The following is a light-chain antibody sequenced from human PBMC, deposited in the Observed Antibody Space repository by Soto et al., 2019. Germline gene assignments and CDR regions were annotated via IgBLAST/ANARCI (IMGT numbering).Light chain of an antibody. V-gene: IGKV3-20*01. Sequence: EIVLTQSPGTLSLSPGERATLSCRASQSVSSSYLAWYQQKPGQAPRLLIYGASSRATGIPDRFSGSVSGTDFTITISRLKPEYFAVYYCQQFGNQPYTFGQETKLEIK. J-gene: IGKJ2*01. CDR2: GAS. CDR3: QQFGNQPYT. CDR1: QSVSSSY.